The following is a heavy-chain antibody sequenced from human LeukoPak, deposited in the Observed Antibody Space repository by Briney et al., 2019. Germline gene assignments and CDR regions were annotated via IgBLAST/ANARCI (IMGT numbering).Heavy chain of an antibody. V-gene: IGHV1-18*01. CDR2: ISAYNGNT. D-gene: IGHD2-2*01. Sequence: GASVKVSCKASGYTFTSYGISWVRQAPGQGLEWMGWISAYNGNTNYAQKFQGGVTMTRDTSITTAYMELSSLRSDDTAVYYCARDVGEYCSSTNCYASHYWGQGTLVTVSS. J-gene: IGHJ4*02. CDR1: GYTFTSYG. CDR3: ARDVGEYCSSTNCYASHY.